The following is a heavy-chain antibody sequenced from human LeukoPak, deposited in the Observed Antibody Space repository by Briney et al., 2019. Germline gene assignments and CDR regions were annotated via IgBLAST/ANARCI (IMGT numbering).Heavy chain of an antibody. CDR2: INPNSGGT. D-gene: IGHD5-18*01. J-gene: IGHJ6*03. CDR3: ARLFVDTAMVTNYYYYMDV. CDR1: GYTFTGYY. Sequence: ASVKVSCKASGYTFTGYYMHWVRQAPGQGLEWMGWINPNSGGTNYAQKFQGRVTMTRDTSISTAYMELSRLRPDDTAVYYCARLFVDTAMVTNYYYYMDVWGKGTTVTVSS. V-gene: IGHV1-2*02.